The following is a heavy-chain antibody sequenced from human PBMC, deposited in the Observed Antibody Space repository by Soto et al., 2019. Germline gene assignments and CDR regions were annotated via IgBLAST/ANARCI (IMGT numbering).Heavy chain of an antibody. J-gene: IGHJ4*02. V-gene: IGHV1-8*01. CDR2: MNPNSGNT. Sequence: QVQLVQSGAEVKKPGASVKVSCKTSGYSFTSDVNWVRRATGQGLEWMGWMNPNSGNTGYAQKFQGRVTMTRDTSISTDYRDLSSLSAEDTAVYYCARAHVTPDCGGGSCYALDYWGQGTLVTVSS. D-gene: IGHD2-15*01. CDR3: ARAHVTPDCGGGSCYALDY. CDR1: GYSFTSD.